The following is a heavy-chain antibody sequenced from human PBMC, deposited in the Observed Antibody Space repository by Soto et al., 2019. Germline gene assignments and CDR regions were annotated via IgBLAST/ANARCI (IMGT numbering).Heavy chain of an antibody. Sequence: SVKVSCKASGGTFSSYAISWVRQAPGQGLEWMGGIIPIFGTANYAQKFQGRVTITADESTSTAYMELSSLRSEDTAVYYCASSKFGRGYSYGYYYYYGMDVWGQGTTVTVSS. CDR1: GGTFSSYA. J-gene: IGHJ6*02. D-gene: IGHD5-18*01. V-gene: IGHV1-69*13. CDR2: IIPIFGTA. CDR3: ASSKFGRGYSYGYYYYYGMDV.